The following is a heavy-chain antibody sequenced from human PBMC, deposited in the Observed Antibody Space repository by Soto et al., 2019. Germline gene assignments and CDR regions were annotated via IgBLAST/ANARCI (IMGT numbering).Heavy chain of an antibody. J-gene: IGHJ4*02. D-gene: IGHD3-3*01. Sequence: EVQLVESGGGLVQPGGSLRLSCAASGLTFSKYWMSWVRQAPGKGLEWVANIRQDGSEKYYVDSVKGRFTISRDNAKNSLYLQMNSLRAEDTAVYYCASSLEAWSFDYWGQGSLVTVSS. CDR3: ASSLEAWSFDY. CDR2: IRQDGSEK. V-gene: IGHV3-7*01. CDR1: GLTFSKYW.